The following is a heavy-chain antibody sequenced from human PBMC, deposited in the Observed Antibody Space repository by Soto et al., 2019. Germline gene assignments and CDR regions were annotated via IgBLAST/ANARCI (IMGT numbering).Heavy chain of an antibody. CDR2: INAGNGNT. J-gene: IGHJ4*02. V-gene: IGHV1-3*01. CDR3: ASSLTVTAAIAY. Sequence: ASVKVSCKASGYTFTIYAMHWVLQAPGQRLEWMGWINAGNGNTKYSQKFQGRVTITRDTSASTAYMELSSLRSEDTAVYYCASSLTVTAAIAYCGQGTLVLVYS. CDR1: GYTFTIYA. D-gene: IGHD2-2*02.